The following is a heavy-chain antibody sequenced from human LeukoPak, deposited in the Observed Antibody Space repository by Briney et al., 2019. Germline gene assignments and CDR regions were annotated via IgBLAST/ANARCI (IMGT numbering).Heavy chain of an antibody. J-gene: IGHJ5*02. D-gene: IGHD1-26*01. CDR3: ARGGNYWPQWWFDP. Sequence: PSETLSLTCTVSGGSISTYYWSWIRQPPGKGLEWIGYIYYTGSTNYNPSLKSRVTMSLDASKNQFSLELKSVTPADTAVYYCARGGNYWPQWWFDPWGRGTLVSVSS. CDR1: GGSISTYY. CDR2: IYYTGST. V-gene: IGHV4-59*01.